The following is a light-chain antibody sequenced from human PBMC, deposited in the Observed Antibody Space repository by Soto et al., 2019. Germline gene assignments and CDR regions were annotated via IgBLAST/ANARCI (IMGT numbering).Light chain of an antibody. CDR2: EVS. J-gene: IGLJ1*01. CDR3: SSYTSSGTLYV. CDR1: SNDIGDYNY. Sequence: QSALTQPASVSGSPGQSITISCTGTSNDIGDYNYVSWYQQHPGKAPKLMIYEVSNRPSGVSNRFSGSKSGNTASLTISGLQAEDEADYYCSSYTSSGTLYVFGTGTKLTVL. V-gene: IGLV2-14*01.